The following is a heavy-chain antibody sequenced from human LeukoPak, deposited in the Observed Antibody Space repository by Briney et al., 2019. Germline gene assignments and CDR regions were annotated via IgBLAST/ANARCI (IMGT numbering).Heavy chain of an antibody. Sequence: SETLSLTCAVYGGSFSGYYWSWIRQPPGKGLEWIGEINHSGSTSYNPSLKSRVTISVDTSKNQFSLKLSSVTAADTAVYYCARAGGSSWLYYYYYMDVWGKGTTVTVSS. J-gene: IGHJ6*03. CDR3: ARAGGSSWLYYYYYMDV. D-gene: IGHD6-6*01. CDR1: GGSFSGYY. CDR2: INHSGST. V-gene: IGHV4-34*01.